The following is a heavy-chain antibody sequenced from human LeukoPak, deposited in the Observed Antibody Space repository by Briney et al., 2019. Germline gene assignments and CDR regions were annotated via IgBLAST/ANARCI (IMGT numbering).Heavy chain of an antibody. D-gene: IGHD5-12*01. V-gene: IGHV3-7*01. CDR2: IKQDGSEK. CDR3: ARGVAGAVATFDY. Sequence: GGSLRLSCAASGFTFSSYWMSWVRQAPGKGLEWVANIKQDGSEKYYVDSVKGRFTISRDNAKNSLYPQMNSLRAEDTAVYYCARGVAGAVATFDYWGQGTLVTVSS. CDR1: GFTFSSYW. J-gene: IGHJ4*02.